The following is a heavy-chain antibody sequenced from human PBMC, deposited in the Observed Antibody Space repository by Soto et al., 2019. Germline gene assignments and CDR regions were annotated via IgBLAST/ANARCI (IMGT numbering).Heavy chain of an antibody. D-gene: IGHD5-18*01. CDR3: ARRDSSGSFDY. Sequence: PSVKVSCKASGYTFIYYYIHCVRLAPGHGPEWMGWINPKSGGTSHAQKFQGRVTMTRDTSTSTVYMELSRLTSDDRAVYYCARRDSSGSFDYWGQGTSVTVSS. CDR2: INPKSGGT. J-gene: IGHJ4*02. CDR1: GYTFIYYY. V-gene: IGHV1-2*02.